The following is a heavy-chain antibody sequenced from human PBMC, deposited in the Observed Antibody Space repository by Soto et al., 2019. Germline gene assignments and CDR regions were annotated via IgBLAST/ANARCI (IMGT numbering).Heavy chain of an antibody. V-gene: IGHV3-33*01. CDR2: IWYDGSNK. J-gene: IGHJ4*02. Sequence: GGSLRLSCAASGFTFSSYGMHWVRQAPGKGLEWVAVIWYDGSNKYYADSVKGRFTISRDNSKNTLYLQMNSLRAEDTAVYYCARDKYSSSWSTPFDYWGQGTLVTVSS. CDR1: GFTFSSYG. D-gene: IGHD6-13*01. CDR3: ARDKYSSSWSTPFDY.